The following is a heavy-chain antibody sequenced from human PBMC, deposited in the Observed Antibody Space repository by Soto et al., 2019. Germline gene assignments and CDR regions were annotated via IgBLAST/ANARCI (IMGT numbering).Heavy chain of an antibody. Sequence: SSETLSLTCTVSGGSISSSSDYWGWIRQPPGKGLEWIGSIYYSGSTYYNPSLKSRVTISVDTSKNQFSLKLSSVTAADTAVYYCARRPYCSSTSCYAGIPGYFDYWGQGTLVTVSS. CDR1: GGSISSSSDY. J-gene: IGHJ4*02. D-gene: IGHD2-2*01. CDR3: ARRPYCSSTSCYAGIPGYFDY. CDR2: IYYSGST. V-gene: IGHV4-39*01.